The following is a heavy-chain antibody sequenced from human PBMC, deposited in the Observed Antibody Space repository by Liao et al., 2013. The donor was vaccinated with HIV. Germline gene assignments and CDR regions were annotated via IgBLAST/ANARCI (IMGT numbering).Heavy chain of an antibody. D-gene: IGHD2-2*01. J-gene: IGHJ6*03. Sequence: QVQLQESGPGLVKPSETLSLTCGISGGSFSSYYWSWIRQPPGKGLEWVGEINHSGSTTYNPAIKSRVTISVDTSKNQFSLKLSSVSAADTAVYYCAREYRVNLDPRKYYYYYYYMDVWGKGTTVTVSS. V-gene: IGHV4-34*01. CDR1: GGSFSSYY. CDR2: INHSGST. CDR3: AREYRVNLDPRKYYYYYYYMDV.